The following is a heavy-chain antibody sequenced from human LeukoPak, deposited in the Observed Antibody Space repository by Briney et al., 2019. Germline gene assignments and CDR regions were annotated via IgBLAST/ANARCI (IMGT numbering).Heavy chain of an antibody. CDR2: IYSGGST. V-gene: IGHV3-53*01. CDR3: AREGITIFGVGVE. J-gene: IGHJ4*02. D-gene: IGHD3-3*01. Sequence: GGSLRLSCAASGFTFSSYAMSWVRQAPGKGLEWVSVIYSGGSTYYADSVKGRFTISRDNSKSTLYLQMNSLRAEDTAVYYCAREGITIFGVGVEWGQGTLVTVSS. CDR1: GFTFSSYA.